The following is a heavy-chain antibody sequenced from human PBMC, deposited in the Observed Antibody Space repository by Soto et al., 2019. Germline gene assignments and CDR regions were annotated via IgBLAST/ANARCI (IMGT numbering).Heavy chain of an antibody. J-gene: IGHJ4*02. V-gene: IGHV1-2*02. Sequence: GASVEVSCKASGYTFIDYYMHWVRQAPGQGFEWMGRISPRSGGTNYAQKFQGRVTMTWDTSLNTAYMELSSLISEDTAVYYCARPPGYISDWYYFDLWGQGTLVTVSS. CDR3: ARPPGYISDWYYFDL. D-gene: IGHD3-9*01. CDR1: GYTFIDYY. CDR2: ISPRSGGT.